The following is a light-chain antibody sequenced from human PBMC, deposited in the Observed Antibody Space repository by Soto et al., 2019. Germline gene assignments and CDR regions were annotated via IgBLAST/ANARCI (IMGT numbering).Light chain of an antibody. Sequence: QSVLTQPPSVSGAPGQRVTISCTGSSSNIGAGYDVHWYQQLPGTAPKLLIYGNSNRPSGVPDRFSGSKSGTSASLALTGLKAEDEADYYCQSYDSSLSGSGVFGGGTKLTVL. CDR2: GNS. CDR1: SSNIGAGYD. V-gene: IGLV1-40*01. CDR3: QSYDSSLSGSGV. J-gene: IGLJ2*01.